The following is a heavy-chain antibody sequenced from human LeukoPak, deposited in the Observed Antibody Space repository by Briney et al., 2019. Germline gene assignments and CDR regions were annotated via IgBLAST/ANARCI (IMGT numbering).Heavy chain of an antibody. CDR1: GGSISSYC. J-gene: IGHJ1*01. Sequence: TSETLSLTCTVSGGSISSYCWSWIRQPPGKGLEWIGYIYYSGSTNYNPSLKSRVTISVDTSKNQFSLKLSSVTAADTAVYYCARLHGVYSSSWWFQHWGQGTLVTVSS. CDR3: ARLHGVYSSSWWFQH. D-gene: IGHD6-13*01. CDR2: IYYSGST. V-gene: IGHV4-59*08.